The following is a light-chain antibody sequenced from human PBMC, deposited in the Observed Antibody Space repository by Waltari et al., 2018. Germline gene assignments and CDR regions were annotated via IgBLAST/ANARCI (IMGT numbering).Light chain of an antibody. V-gene: IGLV2-14*01. CDR3: SSYTSSSTL. Sequence: QSALTQPASVSGSPGPSITISCTGTSSDVGGFNYVSWYQQHPGKAPKLMIYEVSKRPSGVSNRFSGYKSGNTASLTISGLQAEDEADYYCSSYTSSSTLFGGGTKLTVL. CDR1: SSDVGGFNY. J-gene: IGLJ2*01. CDR2: EVS.